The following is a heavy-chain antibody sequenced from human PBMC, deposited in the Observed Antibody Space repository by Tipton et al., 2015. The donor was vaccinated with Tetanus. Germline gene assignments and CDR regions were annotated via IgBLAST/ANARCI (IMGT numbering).Heavy chain of an antibody. CDR1: GDSISRSY. V-gene: IGHV4-59*01. CDR3: ARAANNSRRRGYDA. Sequence: TLSLTCTVSGDSISRSYWSWIRQSPGKGLEWIGYIYIPEGTIYNPSLQSRVIISVDTSKSQVSLRLTSVTAADTAIYYCARAANNSRRRGYDAWGQGTKVIVSS. CDR2: IYIPEGT. J-gene: IGHJ3*01. D-gene: IGHD2/OR15-2a*01.